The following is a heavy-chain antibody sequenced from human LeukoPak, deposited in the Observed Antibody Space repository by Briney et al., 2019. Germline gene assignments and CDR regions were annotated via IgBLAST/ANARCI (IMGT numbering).Heavy chain of an antibody. CDR3: DTPVLRFLYSGAFDI. Sequence: PSQTLSLTCTVSGGSISSGDYYWSWIRQPPGKGLEWIGYIYYSGSTYYNPSLRSRVTISVDTSKNQFSLKLSSVTAADTAVYYCDTPVLRFLYSGAFDIWGQGTMVTVSS. V-gene: IGHV4-30-4*08. J-gene: IGHJ3*02. D-gene: IGHD3-3*01. CDR2: IYYSGST. CDR1: GGSISSGDYY.